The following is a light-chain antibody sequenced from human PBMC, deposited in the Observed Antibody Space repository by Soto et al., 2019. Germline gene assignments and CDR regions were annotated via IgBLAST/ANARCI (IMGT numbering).Light chain of an antibody. CDR2: KAS. V-gene: IGKV1-5*03. CDR3: QHYNSYSEA. CDR1: QTISSW. J-gene: IGKJ1*01. Sequence: DIQMTQSPSTLSGSVADRVTITCRASQTISSWLAWYQQKPGKAPKLLIYKASTLKSGVPSRFSGSGSVTEFTLTISSLQPDDFATYYCQHYNSYSEAFGQGTKVDI.